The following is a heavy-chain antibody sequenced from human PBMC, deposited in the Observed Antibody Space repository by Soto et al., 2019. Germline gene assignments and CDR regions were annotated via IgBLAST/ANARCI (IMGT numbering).Heavy chain of an antibody. V-gene: IGHV1-46*01. CDR1: GYTFTSYY. Sequence: GASVKVSCKASGYTFTSYYMHWVRQSPGQGLEWMGIINPSGGSTNYNPSLKSRVTISVDTSKNQFSLKLSSVTAADTAVYYCARTGRLARRYNWFDPWGQGTLVTVSS. D-gene: IGHD6-6*01. CDR2: INPSGGST. J-gene: IGHJ5*02. CDR3: ARTGRLARRYNWFDP.